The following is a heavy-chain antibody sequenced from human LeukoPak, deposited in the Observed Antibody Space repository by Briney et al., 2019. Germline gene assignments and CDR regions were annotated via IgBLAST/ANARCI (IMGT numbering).Heavy chain of an antibody. CDR1: GYTFTGYY. CDR3: ASDFQPSSVRYMNHYFDY. V-gene: IGHV1-2*02. D-gene: IGHD3-9*01. CDR2: INPNSGGA. J-gene: IGHJ4*02. Sequence: ASVKVSCKASGYTFTGYYMHWVRQAPGQGLEWMGWINPNSGGANYAQKFQGRVTMTRDTSISTAYMELSRLRSDDTDVYYGASDFQPSSVRYMNHYFDYWGQGTLVTVSS.